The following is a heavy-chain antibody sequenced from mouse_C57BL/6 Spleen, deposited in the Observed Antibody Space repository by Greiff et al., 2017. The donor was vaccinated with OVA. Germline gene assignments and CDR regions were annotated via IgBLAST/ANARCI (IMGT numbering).Heavy chain of an antibody. CDR3: ARSGGNGGYCDY. J-gene: IGHJ2*01. CDR2: IYPRSGNT. Sequence: QVQLQQSGAELARPGASVKLSCKASGYTFTSYGISWVKQRTGQGLEWIGEIYPRSGNTYYNEKFKGKATLTADKSSSTAYMELRSLTSEDSAVYFCARSGGNGGYCDYWGQGTTLTVSS. CDR1: GYTFTSYG. V-gene: IGHV1-81*01. D-gene: IGHD2-1*01.